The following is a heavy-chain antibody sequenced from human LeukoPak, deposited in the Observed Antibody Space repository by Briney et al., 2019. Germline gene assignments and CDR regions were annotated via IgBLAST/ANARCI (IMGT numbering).Heavy chain of an antibody. J-gene: IGHJ4*02. CDR2: IIPIFGTA. CDR1: GGTFSSYA. V-gene: IGHV1-69*05. D-gene: IGHD3-16*02. CDR3: ARGTVDDYVWGSYRLGSDY. Sequence: SVKVSCKASGGTFSSYAISWVRQAPGQGLEWMGGIIPIFGTANYAQKFQGRVTITRNTSISTAYMELSSLRSEDTAVYYCARGTVDDYVWGSYRLGSDYWGQGTLVTVSS.